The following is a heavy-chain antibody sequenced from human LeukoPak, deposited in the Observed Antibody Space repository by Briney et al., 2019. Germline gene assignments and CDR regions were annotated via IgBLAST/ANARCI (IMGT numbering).Heavy chain of an antibody. CDR2: IYTSGST. CDR3: ARSRYSGSYADFDY. Sequence: ASETLSLTCTVSGGSITGYYWSWIRQPAGKGLEWIGRIYTSGSTNYNPSLKSRVTMSVDTSKNQFSLKLSSVTAADTAVYYCARSRYSGSYADFDYWGQGTLVTVSS. V-gene: IGHV4-4*07. D-gene: IGHD1-26*01. J-gene: IGHJ4*02. CDR1: GGSITGYY.